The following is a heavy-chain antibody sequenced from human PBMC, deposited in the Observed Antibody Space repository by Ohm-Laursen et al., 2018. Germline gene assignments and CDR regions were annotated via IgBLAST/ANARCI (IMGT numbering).Heavy chain of an antibody. V-gene: IGHV3-11*01. CDR2: ISSGSVTI. CDR1: GFIFGDYS. Sequence: SLRLSCTASGFIFGDYSMTWIRQAPGKGLEWISYISSGSVTIHYADSVRGRFTISRDNAKDSLFLQMNSLRAEDTAVYYCAKEYYYDSSGYSLWGQGTLVTVSS. CDR3: AKEYYYDSSGYSL. D-gene: IGHD3-22*01. J-gene: IGHJ4*02.